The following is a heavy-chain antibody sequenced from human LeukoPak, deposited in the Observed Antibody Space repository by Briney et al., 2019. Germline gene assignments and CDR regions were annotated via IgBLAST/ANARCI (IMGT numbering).Heavy chain of an antibody. CDR3: ARDQAGSGCFDY. J-gene: IGHJ4*02. CDR1: GFTFSSYG. CDR2: IWYDGSNK. V-gene: IGHV3-33*01. Sequence: QPGRSLRLSCAASGFTFSSYGMHWVRQAPGKGLEWVAVIWYDGSNKYYADSVKGRFTISRDNSKNTLYLQMNSLGAEDTAVYYCARDQAGSGCFDYWGQGTLVTVSS. D-gene: IGHD3-10*01.